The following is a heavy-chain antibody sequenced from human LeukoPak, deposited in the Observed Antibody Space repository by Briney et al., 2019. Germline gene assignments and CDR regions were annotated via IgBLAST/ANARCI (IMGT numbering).Heavy chain of an antibody. V-gene: IGHV1-2*02. CDR2: INPNSGGT. D-gene: IGHD2-21*02. Sequence: ASVKVSCKASGYTFTGYYMHWVRQAPGQGLEWMGWINPNSGGTNYAQKCQGRVTMTRDTSISTAYMELSRLRSDDTAVYYCARVFLKAYCGGDCYGHYFDYWGQGTLVTVSS. CDR3: ARVFLKAYCGGDCYGHYFDY. J-gene: IGHJ4*02. CDR1: GYTFTGYY.